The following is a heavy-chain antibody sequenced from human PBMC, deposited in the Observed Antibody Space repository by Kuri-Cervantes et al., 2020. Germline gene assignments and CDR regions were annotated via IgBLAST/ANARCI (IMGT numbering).Heavy chain of an antibody. Sequence: SETLSLTCTVSGGSISSSSYYWGWIRQPPGKGLEWIGYIYYSGSTNYNPSLKSRVTISVDTSKNQFSLKLSSVTAADTAVYYCARAKVTMVRGVIRYFDYWGQGTLVTVSS. CDR1: GGSISSSSYY. CDR2: IYYSGST. J-gene: IGHJ4*02. V-gene: IGHV4-61*05. CDR3: ARAKVTMVRGVIRYFDY. D-gene: IGHD3-10*01.